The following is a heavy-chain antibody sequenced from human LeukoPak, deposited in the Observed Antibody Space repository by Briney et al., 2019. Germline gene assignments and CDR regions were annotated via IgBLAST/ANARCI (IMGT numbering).Heavy chain of an antibody. CDR1: GYTFTGYY. Sequence: ASVKVSCKPSGYTFTGYYLHWVRQAPGQGLEWMGWISVYNGKTNYAQKVQGRVTMTTDTSTSTAYMELRSLRSDDTAVYYCARALVDGYKELGYWGQGTLVTVSS. V-gene: IGHV1-18*04. CDR3: ARALVDGYKELGY. D-gene: IGHD5-24*01. J-gene: IGHJ4*02. CDR2: ISVYNGKT.